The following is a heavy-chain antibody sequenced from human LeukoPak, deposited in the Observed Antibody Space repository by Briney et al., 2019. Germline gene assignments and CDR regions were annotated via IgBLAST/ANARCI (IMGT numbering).Heavy chain of an antibody. CDR3: ARCGLGGSFIDVDY. CDR1: GGTFSSYA. Sequence: ASVKVSCKASGGTFSSYAISWVRQAPGQGLEWMGGIIPIFGTANYAQKFQGRVTVTADESASTAYMELRSLRSEDTAVYYCARCGLGGSFIDVDYWGQGTLVTVSS. J-gene: IGHJ4*02. V-gene: IGHV1-69*13. D-gene: IGHD1-26*01. CDR2: IIPIFGTA.